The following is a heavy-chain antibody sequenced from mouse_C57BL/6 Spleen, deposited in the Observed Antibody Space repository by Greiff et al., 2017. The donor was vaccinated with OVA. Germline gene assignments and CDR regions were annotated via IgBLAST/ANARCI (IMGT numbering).Heavy chain of an antibody. J-gene: IGHJ2*01. CDR2: IYPSDSET. CDR1: GYTFTSYW. V-gene: IGHV1-61*01. CDR3: AREGRDGYFFDY. Sequence: QVQLKQPGAELVRPGSSVKLSCKASGYTFTSYWMDWVKQRPGQGLEWIGNIYPSDSETHYNQKFKDKATLTVDKSSSTAYMQLSSLTSEDSAVYYCAREGRDGYFFDYWGQGTTLTVSS. D-gene: IGHD2-3*01.